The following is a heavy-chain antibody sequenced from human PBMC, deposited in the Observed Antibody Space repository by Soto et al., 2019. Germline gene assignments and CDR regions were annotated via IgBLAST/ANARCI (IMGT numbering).Heavy chain of an antibody. CDR3: AADDFWSGSLY. CDR1: GLTFSSYA. D-gene: IGHD3-3*01. Sequence: PGGSLRRSWAASGLTFSSYAMSWVRQAPGKGLEWVSAISGSGGSTYYADSVKGRFTISRDNSKNTLYLQMNSLRAEDTAVYYCAADDFWSGSLYWGQGTLVTVSS. V-gene: IGHV3-23*01. J-gene: IGHJ4*02. CDR2: ISGSGGST.